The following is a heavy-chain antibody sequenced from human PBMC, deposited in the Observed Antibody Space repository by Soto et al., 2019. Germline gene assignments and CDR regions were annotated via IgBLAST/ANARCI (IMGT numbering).Heavy chain of an antibody. J-gene: IGHJ4*02. D-gene: IGHD1-26*01. V-gene: IGHV3-7*03. Sequence: EVQLVESGGGLVQPGGSLRLSCAASGFAFSTYWMSWVRQAPGQGLEWVATMNADGSQEYYVDSVKGRFTVSRDNAKKSLDLQMNSQRDEDTAVYYCASGGWETPIWGQGTPVTASS. CDR2: MNADGSQE. CDR1: GFAFSTYW. CDR3: ASGGWETPI.